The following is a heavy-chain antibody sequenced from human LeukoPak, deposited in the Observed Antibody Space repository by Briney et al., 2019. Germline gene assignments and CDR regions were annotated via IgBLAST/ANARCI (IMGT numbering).Heavy chain of an antibody. J-gene: IGHJ6*02. Sequence: WASVKVSCKASGYTFTSYGISWVRQAPGQGLEWMGWISAYNGNTNYAQKLQGRVTMTTDTSTSTAYMELRSLRSDDTAVYYCARAGRVPDYYYGMDVWGQGTTVTVSS. CDR1: GYTFTSYG. CDR2: ISAYNGNT. V-gene: IGHV1-18*01. CDR3: ARAGRVPDYYYGMDV.